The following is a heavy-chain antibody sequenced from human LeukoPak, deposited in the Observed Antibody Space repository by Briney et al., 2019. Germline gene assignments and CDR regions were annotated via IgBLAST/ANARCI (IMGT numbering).Heavy chain of an antibody. V-gene: IGHV3-53*01. CDR1: GFTVSSNY. D-gene: IGHD3-16*01. Sequence: GGSLRLSCAASGFTVSSNYMSWVRQALGKGLEWASVFYTGGSTYYADSVKGRFTISRDNSKSTLYLQMNNLRAEDTAVYYCARGGAHSYVYVFVIWGQGTMVTVSS. CDR2: FYTGGST. J-gene: IGHJ3*02. CDR3: ARGGAHSYVYVFVI.